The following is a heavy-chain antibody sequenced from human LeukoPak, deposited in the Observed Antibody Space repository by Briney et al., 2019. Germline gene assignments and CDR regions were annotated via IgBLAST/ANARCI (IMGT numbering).Heavy chain of an antibody. D-gene: IGHD2-8*01. CDR1: GGTFSSYA. CDR2: IIPIFGTA. J-gene: IGHJ4*02. Sequence: SVKVSCKASGGTFSSYAISWVRQAPGQGLEWMGGIIPIFGTANYAQKFQGRVTITADESTSTAYMELSSLRSEDTAVYYCAREISPIVLMVYAAKYFDYWGQGTLVTVSS. V-gene: IGHV1-69*13. CDR3: AREISPIVLMVYAAKYFDY.